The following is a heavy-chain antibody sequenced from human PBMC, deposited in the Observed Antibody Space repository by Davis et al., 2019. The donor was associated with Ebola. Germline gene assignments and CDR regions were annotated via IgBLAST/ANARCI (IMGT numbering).Heavy chain of an antibody. CDR3: ARGPPLRFLEWSYDNWFDP. V-gene: IGHV1-46*01. CDR2: INPSGGST. D-gene: IGHD3-3*01. J-gene: IGHJ5*02. CDR1: GYTFTSYY. Sequence: ASVKVSCKASGYTFTSYYMHWVRQAPGQGLEWMGIINPSGGSTSYAQKFQGRVTMTRDTSTSTVYMELSSLRSEDTAVYYCARGPPLRFLEWSYDNWFDPWGQGTLVTVSS.